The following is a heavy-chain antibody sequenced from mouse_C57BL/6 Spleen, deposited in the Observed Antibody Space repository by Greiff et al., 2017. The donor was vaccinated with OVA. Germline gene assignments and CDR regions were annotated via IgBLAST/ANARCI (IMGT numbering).Heavy chain of an antibody. CDR2: ISYDGSN. J-gene: IGHJ2*01. V-gene: IGHV3-6*01. CDR3: ARSYDGYVDY. Sequence: EVKLMESGPGLVKPSQSLSLTCSVTGYSITSGYYWNWIRQFPGNKLEWMGYISYDGSNNYNPSLKNRISITRDTSKNQFFLKLNSVTTEDTATYYCARSYDGYVDYWGQGTTLTVSS. CDR1: GYSITSGYY. D-gene: IGHD2-3*01.